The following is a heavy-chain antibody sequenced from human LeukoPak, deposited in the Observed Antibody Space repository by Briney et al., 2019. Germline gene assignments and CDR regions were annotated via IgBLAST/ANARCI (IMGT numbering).Heavy chain of an antibody. CDR3: AKDLGSVVTPPSLDY. CDR1: GFTFGSYA. Sequence: GGSLRLSCAASGFTFGSYAMSWVRQAPGKGLEWVSSASGSGGSTYYADSVKGRFTISRDNSKNTLYLQMNSLRAEDTAVYYCAKDLGSVVTPPSLDYWGQGTLVTVSS. D-gene: IGHD4-23*01. J-gene: IGHJ4*02. CDR2: ASGSGGST. V-gene: IGHV3-23*01.